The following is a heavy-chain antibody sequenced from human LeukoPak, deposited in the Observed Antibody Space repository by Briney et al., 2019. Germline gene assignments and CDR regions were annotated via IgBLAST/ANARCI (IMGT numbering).Heavy chain of an antibody. D-gene: IGHD3-22*01. V-gene: IGHV3-7*01. CDR2: IKQDGSEK. CDR3: ARDYYDSSGYYYY. Sequence: GGSLRLSCAASGFTFSSYWMSWVRQAPGKGLEWVANIKQDGSEKYYVDSVKGRFTISRDNAKNSLYLQMNSLRAEDTAAYYCARDYYDSSGYYYYWGQGTLVTVSS. CDR1: GFTFSSYW. J-gene: IGHJ4*02.